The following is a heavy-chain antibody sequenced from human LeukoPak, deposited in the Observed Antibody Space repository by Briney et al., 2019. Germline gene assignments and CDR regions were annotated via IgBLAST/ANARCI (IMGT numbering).Heavy chain of an antibody. CDR3: AKSGSTSGRGFDP. CDR2: IYYSGAT. CDR1: GFSISSDSY. Sequence: PSETLSLTCAVSGFSISSDSYWGWIRQPPGKGLEWIGTIYYSGATYYSPSLKSRVTISLDTSKNHFSLRLTSVTAADTAVYYCAKSGSTSGRGFDPWGQGTLVTVSS. D-gene: IGHD2-2*01. V-gene: IGHV4-38-2*01. J-gene: IGHJ5*02.